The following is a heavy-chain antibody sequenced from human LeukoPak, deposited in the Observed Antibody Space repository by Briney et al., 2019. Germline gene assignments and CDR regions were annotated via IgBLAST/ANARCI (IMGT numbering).Heavy chain of an antibody. J-gene: IGHJ4*02. CDR2: ISAYNGNT. V-gene: IGHV1-18*01. D-gene: IGHD2-8*01. Sequence: ASVKVSCKASGGTFSSYAISWVRQAPGQGLEWMGWISAYNGNTNYAQKLQGRVTMTTDTSTSTAYMELRSLRSDDTAVYYCARGELGYCTNGVCYTHFDYWGQGTLVTVSS. CDR1: GGTFSSYA. CDR3: ARGELGYCTNGVCYTHFDY.